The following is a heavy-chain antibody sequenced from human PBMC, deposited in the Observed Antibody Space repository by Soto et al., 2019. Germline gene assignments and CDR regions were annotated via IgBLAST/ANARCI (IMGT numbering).Heavy chain of an antibody. Sequence: EVQLVESGGGLVQPGGSLRLSCAASGFTFGGYWMSWVRQAPGKGLEWVANINQDGSETYYVDSVKGRFTISRDNAKNSLYLQMNSLRAEDTAVYYCARGDKYSGDYWVQGTLVTVSS. V-gene: IGHV3-7*05. CDR1: GFTFGGYW. CDR3: ARGDKYSGDY. CDR2: INQDGSET. J-gene: IGHJ4*02. D-gene: IGHD5-18*01.